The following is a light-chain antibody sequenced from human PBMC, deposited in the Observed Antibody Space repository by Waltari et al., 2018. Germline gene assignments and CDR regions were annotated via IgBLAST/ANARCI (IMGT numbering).Light chain of an antibody. CDR2: AAS. Sequence: DIQMPQSPSSLSASVGDRVTITCRASQSISSYLNWYQQKPGKAPKLLIYAASSLQSGVPSRFSGSGSGTDVTLTISSLQPEDFATYYCQQSYSTPKTFGQGTKVEIK. V-gene: IGKV1-39*01. CDR1: QSISSY. CDR3: QQSYSTPKT. J-gene: IGKJ1*01.